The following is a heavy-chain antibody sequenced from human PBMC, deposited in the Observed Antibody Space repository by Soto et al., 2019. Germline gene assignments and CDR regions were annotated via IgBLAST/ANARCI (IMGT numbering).Heavy chain of an antibody. CDR3: AAGYTTGPDAFDI. J-gene: IGHJ3*02. CDR2: IFPGDSDT. D-gene: IGHD6-13*01. CDR1: GYNFANYW. V-gene: IGHV5-51*01. Sequence: GESLKISCKGSGYNFANYWIGWVRQMPGKGLEWMGMIFPGDSDTKNSPSLQGQITMSVDKSDSSAYLQWRSLKASDTAMYYCAAGYTTGPDAFDIWGQGTMVTVSS.